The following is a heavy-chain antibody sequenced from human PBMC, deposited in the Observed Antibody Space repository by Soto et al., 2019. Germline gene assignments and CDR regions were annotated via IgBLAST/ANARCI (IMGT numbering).Heavy chain of an antibody. V-gene: IGHV1-69*06. Sequence: QVQLVQSGAEVKKPGSSVKVSCKASGGTFSSYAISWVRQAPGQGLEWMGGIIPIFGTANYAQKFQGRVTITADNSTRTAYMELSSLRSEDTAVYYCASGDEPCLELTVYYYGMDVWGQGTTVTVSS. J-gene: IGHJ6*02. D-gene: IGHD1-7*01. CDR1: GGTFSSYA. CDR3: ASGDEPCLELTVYYYGMDV. CDR2: IIPIFGTA.